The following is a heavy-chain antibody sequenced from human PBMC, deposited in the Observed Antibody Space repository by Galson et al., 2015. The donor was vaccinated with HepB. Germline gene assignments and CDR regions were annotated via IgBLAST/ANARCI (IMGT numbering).Heavy chain of an antibody. CDR1: GFNFNTRW. V-gene: IGHV5-51*01. Sequence: QSGAEVKKPGESLKISCQGFGFNFNTRWIGWVRQMPGKGLEWMGTIYPGDSDTRYSPSFQGQVTISADKSINTAYLQWSSLKASDSAKYYCARSGESAGYFDSWGQGTLVTVSS. CDR3: ARSGESAGYFDS. D-gene: IGHD1-26*01. J-gene: IGHJ4*02. CDR2: IYPGDSDT.